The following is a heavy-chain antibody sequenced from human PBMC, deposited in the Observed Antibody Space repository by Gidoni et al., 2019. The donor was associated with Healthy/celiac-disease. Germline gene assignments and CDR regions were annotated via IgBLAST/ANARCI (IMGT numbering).Heavy chain of an antibody. V-gene: IGHV5-51*01. CDR3: ARPFETYYYDSSGYAL. D-gene: IGHD3-22*01. CDR2: IYPGDSDT. J-gene: IGHJ4*02. Sequence: EVQLVQSGAEVKKPGESLKISCTGSGYSFTSYWSGWVLQMPGKGLEWMGIIYPGDSDTRYSPSFQGQVTISADKSISTAYLQWSSLKASDTAMYYCARPFETYYYDSSGYALWGQGTLVTVSS. CDR1: GYSFTSYW.